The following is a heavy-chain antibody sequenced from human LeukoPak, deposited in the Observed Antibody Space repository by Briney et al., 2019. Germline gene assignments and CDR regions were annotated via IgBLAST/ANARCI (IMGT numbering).Heavy chain of an antibody. CDR1: GYTFTSYY. CDR3: ARDRRVRGVIITPGTRDRLPNYFDY. J-gene: IGHJ4*02. Sequence: ASVKVSCKASGYTFTSYYMHWVRQAPGQGLEWMRIINPSGGSTSYAQKFQGRVTMTRDTSTSTVYMELSSLRSEDTAVYYCARDRRVRGVIITPGTRDRLPNYFDYWGQGTLVTVSS. V-gene: IGHV1-46*01. D-gene: IGHD3-10*01. CDR2: INPSGGST.